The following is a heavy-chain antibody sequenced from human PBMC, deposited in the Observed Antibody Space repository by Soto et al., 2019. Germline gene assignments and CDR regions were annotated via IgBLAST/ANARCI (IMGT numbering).Heavy chain of an antibody. CDR2: IYYSGST. CDR1: GGSISSYY. CDR3: ARLLYGGGYDLEDYYYYMDV. J-gene: IGHJ6*03. Sequence: SETLSLTCTVSGGSISSYYWSWIRQPPGKGLEWIGYIYYSGSTNYNPSLKSRVTISVDTSKNQFSLKLSSVTAADTAVYYCARLLYGGGYDLEDYYYYMDVWGKGTTVTVSS. V-gene: IGHV4-59*01. D-gene: IGHD5-12*01.